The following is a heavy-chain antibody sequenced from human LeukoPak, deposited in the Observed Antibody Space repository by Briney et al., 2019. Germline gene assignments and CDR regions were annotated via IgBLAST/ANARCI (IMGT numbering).Heavy chain of an antibody. CDR1: GFTFSSYS. J-gene: IGHJ4*02. Sequence: PGGSLRLSCAASGFTFSSYSMNWVRQAPGKGLEWVSSISSSSSYIYYADSVKGRFTISRDNAKNSLYLQMSSLRAEDTAVYYCARGGDYGDYDSYWGQGTLVTVSS. CDR2: ISSSSSYI. V-gene: IGHV3-21*01. D-gene: IGHD4-17*01. CDR3: ARGGDYGDYDSY.